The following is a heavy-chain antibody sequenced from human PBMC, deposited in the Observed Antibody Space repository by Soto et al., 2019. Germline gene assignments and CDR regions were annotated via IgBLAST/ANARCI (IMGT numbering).Heavy chain of an antibody. Sequence: QVQLQESGPGLVKPSDTLSLTCAVSGYFISSNNWWGWIRQPPGKGLEWIGYIYYTGGTHYNPSLKSRGTMSVDTSKNQFSLKLTSVSAVDTAVYYCARKEDGYKPFDFWGQGILVTVSS. CDR1: GYFISSNNW. J-gene: IGHJ4*02. D-gene: IGHD5-18*01. CDR2: IYYTGGT. CDR3: ARKEDGYKPFDF. V-gene: IGHV4-28*01.